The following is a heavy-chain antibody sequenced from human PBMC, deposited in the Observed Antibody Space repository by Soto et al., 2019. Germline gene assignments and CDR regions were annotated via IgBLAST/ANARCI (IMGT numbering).Heavy chain of an antibody. CDR1: GGTFSSYA. CDR3: ARDAHRVVVAATDSATPVGWENYYYGMDV. CDR2: IIPIFGTA. D-gene: IGHD2-15*01. Sequence: QVQLVQSGAEVKKPGSSVKVSCKASGGTFSSYAISWVRQAPGQGLEWMGGIIPIFGTANYAQKFHGRVTLVEDTSTSTAYLELSSLRSEDTDLYYCARDAHRVVVAATDSATPVGWENYYYGMDVWGQGTTVTLSS. J-gene: IGHJ6*02. V-gene: IGHV1-69*14.